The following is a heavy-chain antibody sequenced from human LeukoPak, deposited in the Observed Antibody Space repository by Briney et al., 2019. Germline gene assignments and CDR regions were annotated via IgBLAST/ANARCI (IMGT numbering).Heavy chain of an antibody. Sequence: PSETLSLTCTVSGGSISSYYWSWIRQPPGKGLEWIGYIYYSGSTNYNPSLKSRVTISVDTSKNQFSLKLSSVTAADTAVYYCARVEWLPNYYYGMDVWGQGATVTVSS. CDR1: GGSISSYY. V-gene: IGHV4-59*01. J-gene: IGHJ6*02. D-gene: IGHD3-3*01. CDR3: ARVEWLPNYYYGMDV. CDR2: IYYSGST.